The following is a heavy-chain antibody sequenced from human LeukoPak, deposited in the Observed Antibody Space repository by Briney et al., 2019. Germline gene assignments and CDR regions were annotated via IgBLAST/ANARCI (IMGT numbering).Heavy chain of an antibody. J-gene: IGHJ4*02. D-gene: IGHD6-19*01. V-gene: IGHV4-4*07. Sequence: SETLSLTCTVSGGSISSYYWSCIRQPAGKGLEWIGRIYTSGSTNYNPSLKSRVTMSVDTSKNQSSLKLSSVTAADTAVYYCASTKPGIAVAGVFPRITYFDYWGQGTLVTVSS. CDR1: GGSISSYY. CDR3: ASTKPGIAVAGVFPRITYFDY. CDR2: IYTSGST.